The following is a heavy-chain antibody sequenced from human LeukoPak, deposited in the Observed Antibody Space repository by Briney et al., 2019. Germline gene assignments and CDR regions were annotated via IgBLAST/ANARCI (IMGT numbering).Heavy chain of an antibody. V-gene: IGHV4-38-2*02. CDR3: TRDRGEY. CDR2: IYHSGRT. J-gene: IGHJ4*02. CDR1: GYSISSGYY. Sequence: PSETLSLTCTVSGYSISSGYYWGYIRQPPGKGLEWIGSIYHSGRTHYNPSLKSRVTISVDTSKKQVFLKLNSVTATDTALYYCTRDRGEYWGQGTRVTVSS. D-gene: IGHD3-10*01.